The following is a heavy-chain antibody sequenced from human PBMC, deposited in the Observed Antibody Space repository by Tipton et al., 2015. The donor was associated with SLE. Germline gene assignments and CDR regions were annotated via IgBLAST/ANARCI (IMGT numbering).Heavy chain of an antibody. CDR1: GYSFTSYW. D-gene: IGHD6-13*01. CDR2: IYPGDSDT. J-gene: IGHJ5*02. CDR3: ARQVSSAAGTIWFDP. V-gene: IGHV5-51*01. Sequence: VQLVQSGAEVKKRGESLKISCKGSGYSFTSYWIGWVRQMPGKGLEWMGFIYPGDSDTRYSPSLQGQVTISADKSISTAYLQWSSLKASDTAMYYCARQVSSAAGTIWFDPWGQGTLVTVSS.